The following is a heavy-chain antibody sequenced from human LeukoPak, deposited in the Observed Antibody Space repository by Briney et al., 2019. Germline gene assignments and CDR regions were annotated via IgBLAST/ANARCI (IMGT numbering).Heavy chain of an antibody. V-gene: IGHV3-21*01. D-gene: IGHD4-23*01. CDR2: ISTSSSYI. CDR1: GFIFSSYS. Sequence: KSGGSLRLSCAASGFIFSSYSMSWVRQAPGKGLEWVSSISTSSSYIYYADSVKGRFTISRDNAKNSLYLQMNSLRAEDTAVYYCANLLRWEPYWGQGTLVTVSS. J-gene: IGHJ4*02. CDR3: ANLLRWEPY.